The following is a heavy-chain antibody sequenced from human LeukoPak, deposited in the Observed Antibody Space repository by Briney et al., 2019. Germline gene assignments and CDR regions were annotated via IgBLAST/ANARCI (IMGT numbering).Heavy chain of an antibody. J-gene: IGHJ1*01. CDR1: GGSISSGGYY. Sequence: PSETLSLTCTVSGGSISSGGYYWSWIRQPPGKGLEWIGYIYQSGSTYYNPSLKSRVTISLDWSKNQFSLKLSSVTAADTAVYYCARGALLYIQEWGQGTLVTVSS. CDR3: ARGALLYIQE. D-gene: IGHD3-10*01. CDR2: IYQSGST. V-gene: IGHV4-30-2*01.